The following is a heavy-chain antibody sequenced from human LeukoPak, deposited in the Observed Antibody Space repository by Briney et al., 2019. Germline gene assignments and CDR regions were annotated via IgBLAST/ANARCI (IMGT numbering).Heavy chain of an antibody. CDR2: INPSGGST. J-gene: IGHJ4*02. D-gene: IGHD3-9*01. CDR3: ARVTGTYFDY. Sequence: ASVKVSCKASGYTFTSYYMHWVRQAPGQGLEWMGIINPSGGSTSYAQKFQGRVTMTRDTSTSTAYMELSNLRSEDTAVYYCARVTGTYFDYWGQGTLVTVSS. CDR1: GYTFTSYY. V-gene: IGHV1-46*01.